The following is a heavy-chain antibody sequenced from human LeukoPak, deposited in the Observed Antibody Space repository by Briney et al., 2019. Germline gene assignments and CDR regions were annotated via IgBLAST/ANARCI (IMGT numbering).Heavy chain of an antibody. D-gene: IGHD3-10*01. Sequence: PSETLSLTCTVSGDSISSGDYYWSWIRQPPGKGLEWIGYIYYSGSTYYNPSLKSRVTISVDTSKNQFSLKLSSVTAADTAVYYCARVREFGELFNWGQGTLVTVSS. J-gene: IGHJ4*02. CDR2: IYYSGST. V-gene: IGHV4-30-4*01. CDR3: ARVREFGELFN. CDR1: GDSISSGDYY.